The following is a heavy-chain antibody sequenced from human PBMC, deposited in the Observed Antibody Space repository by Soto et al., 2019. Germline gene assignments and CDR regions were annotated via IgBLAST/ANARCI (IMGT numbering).Heavy chain of an antibody. Sequence: QVQLVESGGGVVQPGRSLRLSCAASGFTFSSYGMQWVRQAPGKGLEWVAVIWYDGSNKYYADSVKGRFTISRDNSKNTLYLQMNSLRAEDTAVYYCARDPVVVVALDWYFDLWGRGTLVTVSS. J-gene: IGHJ2*01. CDR3: ARDPVVVVALDWYFDL. CDR2: IWYDGSNK. CDR1: GFTFSSYG. D-gene: IGHD2-15*01. V-gene: IGHV3-33*01.